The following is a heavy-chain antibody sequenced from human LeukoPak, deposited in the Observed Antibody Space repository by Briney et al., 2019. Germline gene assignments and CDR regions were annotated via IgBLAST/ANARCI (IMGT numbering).Heavy chain of an antibody. Sequence: GGSLRLTCAAPGFTFSNYAMSWVRQAPGKGLEWVSTISGSTENTYYADSVKGRFTISRDNSKNTLYLQMNSLRAEDTAIYYCARAPRKFRGIIVTPLYYFDYWGQGALVTVSS. CDR2: ISGSTENT. J-gene: IGHJ4*02. V-gene: IGHV3-23*01. CDR1: GFTFSNYA. CDR3: ARAPRKFRGIIVTPLYYFDY. D-gene: IGHD3-10*01.